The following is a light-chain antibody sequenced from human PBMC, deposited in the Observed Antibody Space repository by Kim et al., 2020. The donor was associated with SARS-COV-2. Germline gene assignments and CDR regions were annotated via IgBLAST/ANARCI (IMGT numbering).Light chain of an antibody. CDR3: QQYNNWPRT. V-gene: IGKV3-15*01. CDR2: GAS. Sequence: EIVMTQSPATLSVSPGERATLSCRASQSVSSNLAWYQQKPGQAPRLVIYGASTRATGIPARFSGSGSGTEFTLTISSLQSEDFVVYYCQQYNNWPRTFGQGTKVEI. J-gene: IGKJ1*01. CDR1: QSVSSN.